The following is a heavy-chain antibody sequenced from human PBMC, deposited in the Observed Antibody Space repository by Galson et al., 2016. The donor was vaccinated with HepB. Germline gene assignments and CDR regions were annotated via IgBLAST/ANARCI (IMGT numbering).Heavy chain of an antibody. Sequence: ETLSLTCTVSGGSISSSSYYWGWIRQPPGKGLEWIGSIYYSGSTYYNPSLKSRVTISVDTSKSQSSLELTSVTAADTAVYYCARGKSVRVVGYYYYYGMDVWGQGTTVTVS. V-gene: IGHV4-39*07. CDR3: ARGKSVRVVGYYYYYGMDV. D-gene: IGHD3-10*02. CDR2: IYYSGST. J-gene: IGHJ6*02. CDR1: GGSISSSSYY.